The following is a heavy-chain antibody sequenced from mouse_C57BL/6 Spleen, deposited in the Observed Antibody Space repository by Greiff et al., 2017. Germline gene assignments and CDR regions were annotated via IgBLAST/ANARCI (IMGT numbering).Heavy chain of an antibody. Sequence: VQLQQPGAELVKPGASVKMSCKASGYTFTSYWITWVKQRPGQGLEWIGDIYPGSGSTNYNEKFKSKATLTVDTSSSTAYMQLRSLTSEDSAVYYCARGPYVSSYYLGYWGQGTTLTVSS. CDR3: ARGPYVSSYYLGY. CDR2: IYPGSGST. J-gene: IGHJ2*01. V-gene: IGHV1-55*01. D-gene: IGHD1-1*01. CDR1: GYTFTSYW.